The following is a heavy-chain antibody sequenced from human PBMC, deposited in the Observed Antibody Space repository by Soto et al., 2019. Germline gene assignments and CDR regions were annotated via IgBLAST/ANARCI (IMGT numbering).Heavy chain of an antibody. CDR2: IIPIFNTP. CDR3: ARPSGQLGQYSALPDN. CDR1: GGTFSSYT. V-gene: IGHV1-69*13. J-gene: IGHJ4*02. Sequence: GASVKVSCKASGGTFSSYTFAWVRQAPGQGLEWMGGIIPIFNTPLYAQKLKGRVTISADESKATVYVELNSLTSEDTAVYYCARPSGQLGQYSALPDNWGQGTLVTVSS. D-gene: IGHD5-12*01.